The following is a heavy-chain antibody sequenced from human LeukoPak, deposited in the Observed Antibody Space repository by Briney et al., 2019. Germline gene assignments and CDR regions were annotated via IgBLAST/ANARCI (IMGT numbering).Heavy chain of an antibody. CDR3: ARLGIAAAGTKGEGNDY. J-gene: IGHJ4*02. D-gene: IGHD6-13*01. CDR1: GYSFTNSW. CDR2: IYPGDSDT. Sequence: GESLKISCKGAGYSFTNSWIGWVRQMPGKGLEWMGIIYPGDSDTRYSPSFQGQVTISADKSISTAYLQWSSLKASDTAMYYCARLGIAAAGTKGEGNDYWGQGTLVTVSS. V-gene: IGHV5-51*01.